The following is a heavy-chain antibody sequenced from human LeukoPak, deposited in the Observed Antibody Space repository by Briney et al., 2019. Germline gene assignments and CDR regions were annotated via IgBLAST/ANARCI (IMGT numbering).Heavy chain of an antibody. J-gene: IGHJ3*02. CDR2: IYNDGSA. D-gene: IGHD1-14*01. Sequence: GGSLRLSCAASDIIVMSNYMTWVRQAPGKELEWVSVIYNDGSAYYADSVRGRFTISRDTSKNTVYLQMNSLRAEDTAVYYCAIRGGPGSLDAFDIWGQGTMVTVSS. CDR3: AIRGGPGSLDAFDI. V-gene: IGHV3-53*01. CDR1: DIIVMSNY.